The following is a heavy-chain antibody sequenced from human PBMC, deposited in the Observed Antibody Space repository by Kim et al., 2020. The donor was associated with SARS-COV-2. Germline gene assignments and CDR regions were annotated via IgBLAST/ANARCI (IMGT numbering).Heavy chain of an antibody. D-gene: IGHD4-17*01. V-gene: IGHV3-48*03. CDR3: ARDTYGDEDFDY. Sequence: YADSVKGRFTISRDNANNSAYLQMSSLRAEDTGIYYCARDTYGDEDFDYWGQGTQVPVSS. J-gene: IGHJ4*02.